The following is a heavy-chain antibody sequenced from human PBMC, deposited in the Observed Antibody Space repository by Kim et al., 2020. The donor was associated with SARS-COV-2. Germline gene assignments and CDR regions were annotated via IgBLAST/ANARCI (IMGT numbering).Heavy chain of an antibody. CDR2: IIPIFGTA. CDR1: GDTFSSYA. V-gene: IGHV1-69*13. CDR3: ARKTHRSGWNGMDD. D-gene: IGHD6-19*01. Sequence: SVKVFCKASGDTFSSYAISWVRQAPGQGLEWMGGIIPIFGTANYAQKFPGRVSITEDACTSTAYTERRSVRTEDTAVYYRARKTHRSGWNGMDDWGRG. J-gene: IGHJ6*04.